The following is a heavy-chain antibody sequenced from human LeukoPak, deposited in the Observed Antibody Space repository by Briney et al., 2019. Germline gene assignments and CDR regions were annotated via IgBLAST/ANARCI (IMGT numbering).Heavy chain of an antibody. J-gene: IGHJ5*02. Sequence: PSETLSLTCAVYGGSFSGYFWSWIRQPPGKGLEWIGEINHSGSTNYNPSLKSRVTISVDTSKNQFSLKLSSVTAADTAVYYCARGGSGWFRGWFDPWGQGILVTVSS. CDR2: INHSGST. V-gene: IGHV4-34*01. CDR1: GGSFSGYF. CDR3: ARGGSGWFRGWFDP. D-gene: IGHD6-19*01.